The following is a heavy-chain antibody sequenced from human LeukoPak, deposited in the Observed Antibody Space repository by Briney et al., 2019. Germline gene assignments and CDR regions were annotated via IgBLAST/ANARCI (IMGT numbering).Heavy chain of an antibody. CDR1: AFTFSASS. D-gene: IGHD1-26*01. CDR2: ITGGSSKI. Sequence: AGRSLRLSCAPSAFTFSASSTGCGRQAAGKGLGWVLYITGGSSKIHYADSVEGRFTISRDNAKNSLYLQMNSLRDEDTAVYYCARDAFNGNSYIGYYFDFWGQGTVVTVSS. J-gene: IGHJ4*02. V-gene: IGHV3-48*02. CDR3: ARDAFNGNSYIGYYFDF.